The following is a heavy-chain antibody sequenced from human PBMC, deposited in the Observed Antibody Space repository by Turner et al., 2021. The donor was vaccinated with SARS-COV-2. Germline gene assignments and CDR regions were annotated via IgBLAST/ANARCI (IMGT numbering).Heavy chain of an antibody. V-gene: IGHV1-2*02. D-gene: IGHD5-12*01. Sequence: QVQLVQSGAEVKKPGASVKVPCKASGYTFAGYYLHWVRQAPGQGLKWMGWINPNSGGTNYAQRFQGRVTMTGDTSISTAYMELSTLRSDDTAVYYCARSVSWLQSLTVDYWGQGTLVTVSS. CDR3: ARSVSWLQSLTVDY. CDR2: INPNSGGT. CDR1: GYTFAGYY. J-gene: IGHJ4*02.